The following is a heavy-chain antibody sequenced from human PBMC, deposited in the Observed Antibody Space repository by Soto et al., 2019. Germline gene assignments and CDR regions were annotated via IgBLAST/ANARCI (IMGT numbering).Heavy chain of an antibody. Sequence: VASVKVSCKASGYTFTSYGISWVRQAPGQGLEWMGWISAYNGNTNYAQKLQGRVTMTTDTSTSTAYMELRSLRSDDTAVYYCASGGWIQLWYGMDVWGQGTTVTVSS. CDR2: ISAYNGNT. CDR3: ASGGWIQLWYGMDV. J-gene: IGHJ6*02. D-gene: IGHD5-18*01. V-gene: IGHV1-18*01. CDR1: GYTFTSYG.